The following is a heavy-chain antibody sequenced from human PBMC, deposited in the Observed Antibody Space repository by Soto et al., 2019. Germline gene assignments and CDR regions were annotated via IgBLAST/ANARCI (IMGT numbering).Heavy chain of an antibody. CDR2: IYTSGST. CDR1: GGSISSYY. V-gene: IGHV4-4*07. Sequence: QVQLQESGPGLVKPSETLSLTCTVSGGSISSYYWSWIRQPAGKGLEWIGRIYTSGSTNYNPSLKSRVTMSVDTSKNQFYLKLSSVTAADTAVYYCARDPTYGDYSRGDWYFDLWGRGTLVTVSS. D-gene: IGHD4-17*01. J-gene: IGHJ2*01. CDR3: ARDPTYGDYSRGDWYFDL.